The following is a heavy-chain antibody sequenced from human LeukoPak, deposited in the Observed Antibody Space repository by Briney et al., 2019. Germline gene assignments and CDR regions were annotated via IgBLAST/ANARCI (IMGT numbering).Heavy chain of an antibody. CDR3: AKDSRRGDYPKFDY. Sequence: GGSLRLSCAASGFTFNNYAMTWVRQAPGEGLQWVSSVISNGGSTYHADSVRGRFTISRDNSKNTLYLQMNSLRAEDTAIYYCAKDSRRGDYPKFDYWGQGTLVTVSS. D-gene: IGHD2-21*02. V-gene: IGHV3-23*01. CDR2: VISNGGST. CDR1: GFTFNNYA. J-gene: IGHJ4*02.